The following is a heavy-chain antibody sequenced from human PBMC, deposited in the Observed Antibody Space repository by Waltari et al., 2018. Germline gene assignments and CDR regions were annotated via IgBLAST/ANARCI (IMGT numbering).Heavy chain of an antibody. CDR3: AREYCGGECRLFDF. CDR1: RNVITEHF. Sequence: VQSGAEVMKPGASVKVSCQVSRNVITEHFIHWLRQVPGQGLEWMGWVNPRGGATNFAQRDRGRISVTWDTSLSTSYLGLSGLRSDDTAIYYCAREYCGGECRLFDFWGQGTLVTVSS. V-gene: IGHV1-2*02. J-gene: IGHJ4*02. D-gene: IGHD2-21*01. CDR2: VNPRGGAT.